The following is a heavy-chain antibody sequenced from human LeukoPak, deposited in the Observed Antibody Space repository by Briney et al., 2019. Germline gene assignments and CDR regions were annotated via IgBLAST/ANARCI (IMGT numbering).Heavy chain of an antibody. CDR3: ARMERANTIPGYYFDY. J-gene: IGHJ4*02. CDR2: IYDSGTT. V-gene: IGHV4-59*01. D-gene: IGHD5-24*01. Sequence: SETLSLTCTVSGCSISSSYWSWIRQSPGKGREWIAYIYDSGTTNYNASLKSRVTISIDTSKNKFSLNMSSVTAADTAVYYCARMERANTIPGYYFDYWGQGMLVTVSS. CDR1: GCSISSSY.